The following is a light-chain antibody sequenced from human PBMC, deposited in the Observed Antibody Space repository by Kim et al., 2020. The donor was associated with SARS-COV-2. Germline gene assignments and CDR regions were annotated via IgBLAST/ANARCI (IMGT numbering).Light chain of an antibody. CDR1: QGISNY. J-gene: IGKJ1*01. V-gene: IGKV1-9*01. CDR3: HQFNSYPRS. CDR2: GAS. Sequence: ASVGDRVTITCRASQGISNYLALYQQDPGKAPRLLIYGASTLQSGVPSRFSGSGSGTDFTLTISNLQPEDFATYSCHQFNSYPRSFGQGTKVEIK.